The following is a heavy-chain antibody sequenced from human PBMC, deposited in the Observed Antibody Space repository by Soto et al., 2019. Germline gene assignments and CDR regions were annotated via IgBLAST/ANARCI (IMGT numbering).Heavy chain of an antibody. V-gene: IGHV5-10-1*01. CDR3: ARFGYCSAGSCYHLDY. Sequence: ESLNISCEAPGYSFSSSWISWVRQMPGKGLEWMGRIDPSDSYINYSPSFQGHITISADKSITAAYLQWSSLKASDTAIYYCARFGYCSAGSCYHLDYWGQGTLVTVSS. D-gene: IGHD2-15*01. CDR1: GYSFSSSW. CDR2: IDPSDSYI. J-gene: IGHJ4*02.